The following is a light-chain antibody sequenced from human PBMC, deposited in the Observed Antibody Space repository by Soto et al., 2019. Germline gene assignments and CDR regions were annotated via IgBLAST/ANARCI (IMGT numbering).Light chain of an antibody. V-gene: IGKV1-9*01. J-gene: IGKJ5*01. CDR3: QQLDSMPIT. Sequence: DIQMTQSPSTLSGSVGDRVAITCRASQGIRSYLAWYQQKPGEAPKLLISIASILQSGVPSRFSGSGSGTDFVLTISSLQPEDSATYYCQQLDSMPITFGQGTRLEIK. CDR1: QGIRSY. CDR2: IAS.